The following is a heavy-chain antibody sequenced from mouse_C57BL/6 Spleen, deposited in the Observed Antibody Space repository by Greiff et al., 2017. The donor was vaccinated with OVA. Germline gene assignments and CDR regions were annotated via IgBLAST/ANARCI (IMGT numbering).Heavy chain of an antibody. V-gene: IGHV1-50*01. J-gene: IGHJ2*01. CDR2: IDPSDSYT. Sequence: VQLQQPGAELVKPGASVKLSCKASGYTFTSYWMQWVKQRPGQGLEWIGEIDPSDSYTNYNQKFKGKATLTVDTSSSTAYMQLSSLTSEDSAVYYCARGDDYYGSSYVLDYWGQGTTLTVSS. CDR1: GYTFTSYW. D-gene: IGHD1-1*01. CDR3: ARGDDYYGSSYVLDY.